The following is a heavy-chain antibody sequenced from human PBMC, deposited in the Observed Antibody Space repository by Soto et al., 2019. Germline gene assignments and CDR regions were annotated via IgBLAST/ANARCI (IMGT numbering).Heavy chain of an antibody. CDR3: AIADALIRTLGSFAD. D-gene: IGHD3-16*01. CDR2: IYHSGST. CDR1: VGSIRRSDYY. J-gene: IGHJ4*02. V-gene: IGHV4-31*03. Sequence: TLSLTCTFSVGSIRRSDYYWSWFRQHPQRGLEWIGYIYHSGSTFYNPSLRSRVVISVDTSQNQFSLNLTSVTAADTAVYYCAIADALIRTLGSFADRGQGTRVRVS.